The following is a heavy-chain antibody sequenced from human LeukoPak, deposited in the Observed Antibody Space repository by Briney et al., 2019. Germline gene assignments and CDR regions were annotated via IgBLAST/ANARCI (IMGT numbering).Heavy chain of an antibody. CDR1: GYTFTSYA. CDR2: INAGNGNT. D-gene: IGHD3-16*01. CDR3: ARRGGDDDYVGDAFDI. J-gene: IGHJ3*02. V-gene: IGHV1-3*03. Sequence: GASVKVSCKASGYTFTSYAMHWVRQAPGQRLEWMGWINAGNGNTKYSQEFQGRVTITRDTSASTAYMELSSLRSEDMAVYYCARRGGDDDYVGDAFDIWGQGTMVTVSS.